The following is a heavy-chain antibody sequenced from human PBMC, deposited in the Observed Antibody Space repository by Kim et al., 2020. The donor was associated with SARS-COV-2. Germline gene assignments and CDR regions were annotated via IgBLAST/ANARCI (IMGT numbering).Heavy chain of an antibody. Sequence: SVKVSCKASGGTFSSYAISWVRQAPGQGLEWMGGIIPIFGTANYAQKFQGRVTITADESTSTAYMELSSLRSEDTAVYYCARAGTGYSSGWYGTQYYFDYWGQGTLVTVSS. V-gene: IGHV1-69*13. CDR1: GGTFSSYA. CDR3: ARAGTGYSSGWYGTQYYFDY. J-gene: IGHJ4*02. D-gene: IGHD6-19*01. CDR2: IIPIFGTA.